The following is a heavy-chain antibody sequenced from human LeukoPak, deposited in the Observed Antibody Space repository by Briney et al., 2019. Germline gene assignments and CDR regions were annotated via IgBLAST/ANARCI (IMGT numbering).Heavy chain of an antibody. CDR2: NYHSGST. Sequence: SPNPSLPFAVSGGSINSGGYFWSRILEPPGEGPGGFCYNYHSGSTYYNPSLKSRVTISVDRSKNQFSLKLSSVTAADTAVYYCARGSYGSGSYYYYGMDVWGKGTTVTVSS. J-gene: IGHJ6*04. CDR1: GGSINSGGYF. CDR3: ARGSYGSGSYYYYGMDV. V-gene: IGHV4-30-2*01. D-gene: IGHD3-10*01.